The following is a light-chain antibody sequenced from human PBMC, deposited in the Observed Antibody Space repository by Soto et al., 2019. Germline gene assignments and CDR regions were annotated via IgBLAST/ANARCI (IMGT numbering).Light chain of an antibody. CDR2: GAS. J-gene: IGKJ1*01. CDR1: QSVSSN. Sequence: EIVMTQSPATLSVSPGERATLSCRASQSVSSNLAWYQQKPGQAPRLLIYGASTRATGIPARFSGSGSGTEFTLTISSLQSEDFAVYYCQQYNEWPRTFGQGTKVDNK. V-gene: IGKV3-15*01. CDR3: QQYNEWPRT.